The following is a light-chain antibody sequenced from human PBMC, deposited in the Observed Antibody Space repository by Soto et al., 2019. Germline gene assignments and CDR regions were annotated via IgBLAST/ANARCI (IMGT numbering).Light chain of an antibody. V-gene: IGLV2-11*01. CDR1: SSDVGGYNY. J-gene: IGLJ1*01. CDR3: CSYAGSYTFDV. CDR2: DVS. Sequence: QPVLNQPRSVSGAPGQSVTISCTGTSSDVGGYNYVSWYQQHPGKAPKLIIYDVSKRPSGVPDRFSGSKSGNTASLTISGLQAYDEADYYCCSYAGSYTFDVFGTGTKVTVL.